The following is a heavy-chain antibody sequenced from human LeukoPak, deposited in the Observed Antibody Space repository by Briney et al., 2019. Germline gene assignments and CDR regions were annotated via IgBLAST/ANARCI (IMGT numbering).Heavy chain of an antibody. CDR3: ARDSSQRYFDY. Sequence: ASVKVSCKASGYTFTSYAMNWVRQAPAQGLEWMGWINTNTGNPTYAQGFTGRFVFSLDTSVSTAYLQISNLKAEDTAVYYCARDSSQRYFDYWGQGTLVTVSS. D-gene: IGHD6-25*01. CDR1: GYTFTSYA. CDR2: INTNTGNP. V-gene: IGHV7-4-1*02. J-gene: IGHJ4*02.